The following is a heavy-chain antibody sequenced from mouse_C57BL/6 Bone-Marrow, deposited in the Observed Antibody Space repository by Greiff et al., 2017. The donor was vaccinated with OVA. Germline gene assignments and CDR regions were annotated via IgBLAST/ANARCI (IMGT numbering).Heavy chain of an antibody. Sequence: VQVVESGPGLVQPSQSLSITCTVSGFSLTSYGVHWVRQSPGKGLEWLGVIWSGGSTDYNAAFISRLSISKDNSKSQVFFKMNSLQADDTAIYYCARKKSPSCPWFADWGQGTLVTVSA. CDR3: ARKKSPSCPWFAD. CDR1: GFSLTSYG. J-gene: IGHJ3*01. CDR2: IWSGGST. V-gene: IGHV2-2*01.